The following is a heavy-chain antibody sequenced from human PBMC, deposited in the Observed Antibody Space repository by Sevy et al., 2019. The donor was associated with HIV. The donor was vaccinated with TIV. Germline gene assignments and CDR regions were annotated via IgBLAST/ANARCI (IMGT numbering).Heavy chain of an antibody. Sequence: GGSLRLSCAASGFTFSDYYMSWIRQAPGKGLEWVSYISSSGSTIYYADSVKGRFTISRDNAKNSLYLQMNSLRAEVTAVYYSARGGYSYPHNAFDIWGPGTMVTVSS. CDR3: ARGGYSYPHNAFDI. V-gene: IGHV3-11*01. CDR2: ISSSGSTI. D-gene: IGHD5-18*01. J-gene: IGHJ3*02. CDR1: GFTFSDYY.